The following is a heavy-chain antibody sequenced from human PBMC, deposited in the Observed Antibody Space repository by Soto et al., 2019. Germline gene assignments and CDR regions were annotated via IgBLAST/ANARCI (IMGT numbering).Heavy chain of an antibody. J-gene: IGHJ4*02. V-gene: IGHV4-59*08. CDR3: ASRGTTTYCSGGSCYARGFDY. Sequence: PSETLSLTCTVSGGSTSSYYWSWIRQPPGKGLEWIGYIYYSGSTNYNPSLKSRVTISVDTSKNQFSLKLSSVTAADTAVYYCASRGTTTYCSGGSCYARGFDYWGQGTLVTVSS. D-gene: IGHD2-15*01. CDR1: GGSTSSYY. CDR2: IYYSGST.